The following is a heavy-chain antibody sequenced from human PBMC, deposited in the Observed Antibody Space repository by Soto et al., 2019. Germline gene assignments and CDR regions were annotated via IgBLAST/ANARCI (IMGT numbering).Heavy chain of an antibody. CDR1: GYTFTSYG. J-gene: IGHJ4*02. Sequence: ASVKVSCKASGYTFTSYGISWVRQAPGQGLEWMGWFSTYNGETKYAQKFQGRVTMTTDTSTSTAYMELRSLRSDDTAVYYCARDFNQLYGTGSFHFDYWGQGTQVTVSS. CDR2: FSTYNGET. V-gene: IGHV1-18*01. CDR3: ARDFNQLYGTGSFHFDY. D-gene: IGHD3-10*01.